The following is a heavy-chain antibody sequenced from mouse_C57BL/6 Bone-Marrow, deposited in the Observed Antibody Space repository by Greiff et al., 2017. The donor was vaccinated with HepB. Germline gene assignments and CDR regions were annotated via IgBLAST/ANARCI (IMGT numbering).Heavy chain of an antibody. V-gene: IGHV3-6*01. CDR2: ISYDGSN. CDR3: ARGGAIMITCACPFDY. CDR1: GYSITSGYY. D-gene: IGHD2-4*01. J-gene: IGHJ2*01. Sequence: EVQLQESGPGLVKPSQSLSLTCSVTGYSITSGYYWNWIRQFPGNKLEWMGYISYDGSNNYNPSLKNRISITRDTSKNQFFLKLNSVTTEDTATYYCARGGAIMITCACPFDYWGQGTTLTVSS.